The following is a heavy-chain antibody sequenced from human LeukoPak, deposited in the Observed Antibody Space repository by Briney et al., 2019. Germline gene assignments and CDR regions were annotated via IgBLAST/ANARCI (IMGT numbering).Heavy chain of an antibody. CDR3: AKGCDTNCYRVAY. CDR1: GFTFSSYA. CDR2: ISSGGST. V-gene: IGHV3-23*01. J-gene: IGHJ4*02. Sequence: GGSLRLSCAVSGFTFSSYAMNWVRQAPGKGLEWVSGISSGGSTYYVDSVKGRFTISRDNSKNTLYLQMNSLRAEDTAVYYCAKGCDTNCYRVAYWGQGALVTVSS. D-gene: IGHD2-2*02.